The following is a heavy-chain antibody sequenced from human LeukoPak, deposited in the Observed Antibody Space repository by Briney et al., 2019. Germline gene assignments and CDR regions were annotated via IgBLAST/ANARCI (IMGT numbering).Heavy chain of an antibody. V-gene: IGHV4-34*01. Sequence: PSETLSLTCAVYGGSFSGYYWSWIRQPPGKGLEWIGEINHSGSTNYNPSLKSRVTISVDTSKNQFSLKLSSVTAADTAVYYCARDKIYCTNGVCYTISDYWGQGTLVTVSS. CDR1: GGSFSGYY. CDR2: INHSGST. D-gene: IGHD2-8*01. CDR3: ARDKIYCTNGVCYTISDY. J-gene: IGHJ4*02.